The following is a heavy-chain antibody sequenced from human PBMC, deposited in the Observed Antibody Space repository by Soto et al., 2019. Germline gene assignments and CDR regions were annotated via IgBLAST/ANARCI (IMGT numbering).Heavy chain of an antibody. V-gene: IGHV3-48*02. CDR2: ISSSSSTI. J-gene: IGHJ4*02. Sequence: EVQLVESGGGLVQPGGSLRLSCAASGFTFSSYSMNWVRQAPGKGLEWVSYISSSSSTIYYADSVKGRFTISRDNAKNALYLQMNSLRDEDTAVYYCARDRVVPAAIPFDYWGQGTLVTFSS. CDR1: GFTFSSYS. D-gene: IGHD2-2*01. CDR3: ARDRVVPAAIPFDY.